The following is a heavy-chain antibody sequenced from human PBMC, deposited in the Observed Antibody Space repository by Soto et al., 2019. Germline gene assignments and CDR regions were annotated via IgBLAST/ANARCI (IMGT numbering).Heavy chain of an antibody. V-gene: IGHV1-8*01. CDR1: GYTFTSYD. Sequence: ASVKVSCKASGYTFTSYDINWVRQATGQGLEWMGWMNPNRGNTGYAQKFQGRVTMTRNNSISTAYMELSSLRSEDTAVYYCALLWFGELLYYMDVWGKGTTVTVSS. CDR3: ALLWFGELLYYMDV. J-gene: IGHJ6*03. CDR2: MNPNRGNT. D-gene: IGHD3-10*01.